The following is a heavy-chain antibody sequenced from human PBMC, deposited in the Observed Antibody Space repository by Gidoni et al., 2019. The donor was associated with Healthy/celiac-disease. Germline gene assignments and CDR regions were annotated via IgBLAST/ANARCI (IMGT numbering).Heavy chain of an antibody. J-gene: IGHJ6*02. CDR1: GGSISSGGHY. V-gene: IGHV4-31*03. D-gene: IGHD5-18*01. CDR2: IYYSGST. Sequence: QVQLQESGPGLVKPSQPLSLTCTVSGGSISSGGHYWSWIRQHPGKGLEWIGYIYYSGSTYYNPSLKSRVTIAVDTSKNQFSLKLSSVTAADTAVYYCARDRGIQPPEGGYYYGMDVWGQGTTVTVSS. CDR3: ARDRGIQPPEGGYYYGMDV.